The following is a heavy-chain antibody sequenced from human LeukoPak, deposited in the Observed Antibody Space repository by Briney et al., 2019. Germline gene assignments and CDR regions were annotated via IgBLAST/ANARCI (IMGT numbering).Heavy chain of an antibody. Sequence: ASVKVSCKASGYTFTSNGISWVRQAPGQGLEWMGWISTNNGDTKYGKKFQGRVIMTTDTSTSTAYMEVRSLRSDDTAVYYCARDDDYNPLVHWGQGTLVTVSS. J-gene: IGHJ4*02. CDR2: ISTNNGDT. V-gene: IGHV1-18*01. CDR1: GYTFTSNG. D-gene: IGHD4/OR15-4a*01. CDR3: ARDDDYNPLVH.